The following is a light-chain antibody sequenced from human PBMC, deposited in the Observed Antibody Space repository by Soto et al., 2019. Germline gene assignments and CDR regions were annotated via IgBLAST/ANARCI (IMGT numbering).Light chain of an antibody. CDR3: QTWGTGIEV. V-gene: IGLV4-69*01. CDR2: LNSDGSH. CDR1: SGHSSYT. J-gene: IGLJ3*02. Sequence: QSVLTQSPSASASLGASVKLTCTLSSGHSSYTIAWHQQQPEKGPRYLMTLNSDGSHSKGDGIPDRFSGSSSGAERYLSISSLQSEDEADDDCQTWGTGIEVFGGGTKLTVL.